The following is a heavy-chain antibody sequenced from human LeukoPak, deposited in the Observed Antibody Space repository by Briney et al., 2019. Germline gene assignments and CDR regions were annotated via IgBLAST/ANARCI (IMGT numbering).Heavy chain of an antibody. V-gene: IGHV1-2*02. CDR1: GYTLTGYY. D-gene: IGHD4-17*01. Sequence: ASVKVSCKASGYTLTGYYMHWVRQAPGQGLEWMGWINPNSGGTNYAQKFQGRVTMTRDTSISTAYMELSRLRSDDTAVYYCARGGFDGDYRAGYWGQGTLVTVSS. J-gene: IGHJ4*02. CDR2: INPNSGGT. CDR3: ARGGFDGDYRAGY.